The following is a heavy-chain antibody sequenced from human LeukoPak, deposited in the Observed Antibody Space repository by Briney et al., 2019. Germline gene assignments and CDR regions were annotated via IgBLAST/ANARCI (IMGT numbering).Heavy chain of an antibody. J-gene: IGHJ4*02. CDR3: ARSWVSGYGTVLDY. D-gene: IGHD5-18*01. CDR1: GYSFTSYW. CDR2: IYPGDSDT. Sequence: GESLRISCKGSGYSFTSYWIGWVRQMPGKGLEWMGIIYPGDSDTRYSPSFQGQVTISADKSTSTAYLQWSSLRASDTAIYYCARSWVSGYGTVLDYWGQGTLVTVSS. V-gene: IGHV5-51*01.